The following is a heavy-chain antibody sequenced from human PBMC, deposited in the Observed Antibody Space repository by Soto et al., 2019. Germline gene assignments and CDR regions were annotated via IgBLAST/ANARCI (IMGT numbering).Heavy chain of an antibody. J-gene: IGHJ6*02. Sequence: GGSLRLSCAASGFTFSSYAMHWVRQAPGKGLEWVAVISYYVSNKYYADSVKGRFTISRDNSKNTLYLQMNSLRAEDTAVYYCARYLYLGIRPYYYYYGMDVWGQGTTVTVSS. V-gene: IGHV3-30*04. CDR2: ISYYVSNK. CDR3: ARYLYLGIRPYYYYYGMDV. D-gene: IGHD7-27*01. CDR1: GFTFSSYA.